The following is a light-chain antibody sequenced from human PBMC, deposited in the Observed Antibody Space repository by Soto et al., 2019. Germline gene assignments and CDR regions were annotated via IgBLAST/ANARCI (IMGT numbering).Light chain of an antibody. CDR3: TSYTTRRLSV. Sequence: QSVLTQPASVSGSPGQSITISCTGTSSDVGAYEYVSWYQQHPGKAPKLLIYDVSNRPSGVSTRFSGSKSGNTASLTISGLQAEDEGDYYCTSYTTRRLSVFGSGTKVTVL. J-gene: IGLJ1*01. CDR1: SSDVGAYEY. CDR2: DVS. V-gene: IGLV2-14*03.